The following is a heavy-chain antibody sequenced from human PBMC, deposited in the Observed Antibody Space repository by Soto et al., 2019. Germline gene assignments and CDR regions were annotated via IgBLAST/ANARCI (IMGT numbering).Heavy chain of an antibody. Sequence: GESLQIPCKASGCSSTRICISWVRQMTGKGLEWMGRIAPTDSYTYYSPSFQGHVTISVDKSSSTAYVQWSSLKASDTAMYYCGTPLHPSGSSFFSWFDPWGQGTLVTVSS. J-gene: IGHJ5*02. D-gene: IGHD1-26*01. V-gene: IGHV5-10-1*01. CDR3: GTPLHPSGSSFFSWFDP. CDR2: IAPTDSYT. CDR1: GCSSTRIC.